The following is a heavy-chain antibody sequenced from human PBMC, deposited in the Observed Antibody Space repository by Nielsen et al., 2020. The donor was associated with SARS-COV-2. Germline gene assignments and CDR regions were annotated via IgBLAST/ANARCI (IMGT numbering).Heavy chain of an antibody. CDR3: AVDYYSSSSYYYYGMDV. CDR1: GYTFTSYG. V-gene: IGHV1-18*01. D-gene: IGHD6-13*01. Sequence: ASVKVSCKASGYTFTSYGISWVRPAPGQGIEWMGWISAYNGNTNYAQKLQGRVTMATDTATSTAYMELRSLRSDDTAVYYCAVDYYSSSSYYYYGMDVWGQGTTVTVSS. J-gene: IGHJ6*02. CDR2: ISAYNGNT.